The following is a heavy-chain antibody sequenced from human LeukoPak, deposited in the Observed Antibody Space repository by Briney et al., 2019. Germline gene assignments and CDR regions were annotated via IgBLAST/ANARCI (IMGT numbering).Heavy chain of an antibody. V-gene: IGHV3-72*01. D-gene: IGHD1-14*01. CDR3: ARVGGGTHAFDI. CDR1: GFSFRDHY. J-gene: IGHJ3*02. Sequence: GGSLRLSCVASGFSFRDHYMDWVRQAPGKGLEWVGHIRNKANTYTTEYAASVKGRFTISRDDSKNSLYLQMNSLKTEDTAVYYCARVGGGTHAFDIWGQGTMVTVSS. CDR2: IRNKANTYTT.